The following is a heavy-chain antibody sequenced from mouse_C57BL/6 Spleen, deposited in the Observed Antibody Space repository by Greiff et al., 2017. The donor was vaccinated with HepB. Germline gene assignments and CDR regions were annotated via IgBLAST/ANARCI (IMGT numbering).Heavy chain of an antibody. CDR3: TLGYYGSSRTYYAMDY. J-gene: IGHJ4*01. CDR1: GYSFTDYE. Sequence: VQLQQSGAELVRPGASVTLSCKASGYSFTDYEMHWVKQTHVHGLEWIGAIDPETGGTAYNQKFKGKAILTADKSSSTAYMELRSLTSEDSAVYYCTLGYYGSSRTYYAMDYWGQGTSVTVSS. V-gene: IGHV1-15*01. D-gene: IGHD1-1*01. CDR2: IDPETGGT.